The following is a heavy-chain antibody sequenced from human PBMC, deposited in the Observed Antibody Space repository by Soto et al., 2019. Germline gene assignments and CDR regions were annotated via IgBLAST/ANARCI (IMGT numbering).Heavy chain of an antibody. CDR3: ARGHGRCAH. J-gene: IGHJ4*02. V-gene: IGHV4-34*02. Sequence: QVQLQQWGAGLLKPSESLSLTCGVSGVSFTGYYWTWIRQAPGKGLEWIGEINHYGSTNYNPSLKGRVTISLDTSKNQFSLRLASLSAADAAVYYCARGHGRCAHWGQGTLVTVSS. CDR1: GVSFTGYY. CDR2: INHYGST.